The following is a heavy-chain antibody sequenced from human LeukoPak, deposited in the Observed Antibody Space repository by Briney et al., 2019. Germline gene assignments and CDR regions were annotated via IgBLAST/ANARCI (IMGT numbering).Heavy chain of an antibody. CDR3: ARGAEAGYWYFDL. V-gene: IGHV1-2*02. D-gene: IGHD6-19*01. J-gene: IGHJ2*01. CDR1: GGTLSRYA. Sequence: GASVKVSCKASGGTLSRYAISWVRQAPGQGLERMGWINPNSGGTNYAQKFQGRVTMTRDTSTSTAYMELGRLRSDDTALYYCARGAEAGYWYFDLWGRGTLVTVSS. CDR2: INPNSGGT.